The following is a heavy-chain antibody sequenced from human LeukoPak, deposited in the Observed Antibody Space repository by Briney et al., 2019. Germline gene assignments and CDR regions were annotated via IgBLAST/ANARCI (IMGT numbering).Heavy chain of an antibody. CDR1: GFTFSSYG. CDR3: AKPRRIQLWGPDY. V-gene: IGHV3-30*02. J-gene: IGHJ4*02. Sequence: GGSLRLSCAASGFTFSSYGMHWVRQAPGKGLEWVAFIRYDGSNKYYADSVKGRFTISRDNSKNTLYLQMNSLRAEDTAVYYCAKPRRIQLWGPDYWGQGTLVTVSS. D-gene: IGHD5-18*01. CDR2: IRYDGSNK.